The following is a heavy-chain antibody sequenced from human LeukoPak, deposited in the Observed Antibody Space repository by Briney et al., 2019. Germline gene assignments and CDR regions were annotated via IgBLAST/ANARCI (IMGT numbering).Heavy chain of an antibody. D-gene: IGHD3-3*01. V-gene: IGHV4-38-2*02. J-gene: IGHJ4*02. CDR3: ARLGFRSGYYTSYVAY. CDR1: GYSISSGYY. Sequence: KPSETLSLTCTVSGYSISSGYYWGWIRQPPGKGLEWIGSIYHSGSTNYNPSLKSRVTISVDTSKNQFSLKLSSATAADTAVYYCARLGFRSGYYTSYVAYWGQGTLVTVSS. CDR2: IYHSGST.